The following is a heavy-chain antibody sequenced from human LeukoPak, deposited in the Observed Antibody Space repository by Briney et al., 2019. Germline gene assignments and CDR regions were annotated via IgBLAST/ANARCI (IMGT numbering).Heavy chain of an antibody. D-gene: IGHD2-15*01. Sequence: GGSLRLSCAASGFTVSSNYMSWVRQAPGKGLEWVSIIYSGGSTYYADSVKGRFTISRDNSKNTLYLQMNSLRAEDTAVYYCAKGGMSCSGGSCYYYYFDYWGQGTLVTVSS. J-gene: IGHJ4*02. V-gene: IGHV3-66*01. CDR3: AKGGMSCSGGSCYYYYFDY. CDR1: GFTVSSNY. CDR2: IYSGGST.